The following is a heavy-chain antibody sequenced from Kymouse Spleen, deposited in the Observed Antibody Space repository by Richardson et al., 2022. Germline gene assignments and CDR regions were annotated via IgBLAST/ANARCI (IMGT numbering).Heavy chain of an antibody. J-gene: IGHJ4*02. CDR3: ARASIAAALYYFDY. V-gene: IGHV3-13*01. CDR1: GFTFSSYD. CDR2: IGTAGDT. Sequence: EVQLVESGGGLVQPGGSLRLSCAASGFTFSSYDMHWVRQATGKGLEWVSAIGTAGDTYYPGSVKGRFTISRENAKNSLYLQMNSLRAGDTAVYYCARASIAAALYYFDYWGQGTLVTVSS. D-gene: IGHD6-13*01.